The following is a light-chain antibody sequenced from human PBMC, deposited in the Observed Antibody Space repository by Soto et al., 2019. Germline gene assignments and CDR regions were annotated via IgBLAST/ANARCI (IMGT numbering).Light chain of an antibody. Sequence: QSALTPPPSVSGAPGQRVTISCTGSSSNIGADYDVHWYQQLPGTPPKLLIFGNSNRPSGVPDRFSGSKSGPSASLTISGLQAEDEGDYDRQSSENGLSGSVFGRGTKV. CDR1: SSNIGADYD. J-gene: IGLJ1*01. CDR3: QSSENGLSGSV. V-gene: IGLV1-40*01. CDR2: GNS.